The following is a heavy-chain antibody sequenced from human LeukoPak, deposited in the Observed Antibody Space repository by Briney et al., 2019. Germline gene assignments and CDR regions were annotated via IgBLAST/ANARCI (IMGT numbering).Heavy chain of an antibody. D-gene: IGHD1-14*01. Sequence: SSETLSLTCTVSGGSISGYYWSWIRQPAGKGLEWIGRIYTSGSTNYNPSLKSRVTMSVDTSKNQFSLKLSSATAADTAVYYCARASPTTNKGAYGWFDPWGQGTLVTVSS. CDR1: GGSISGYY. CDR2: IYTSGST. J-gene: IGHJ5*02. CDR3: ARASPTTNKGAYGWFDP. V-gene: IGHV4-4*07.